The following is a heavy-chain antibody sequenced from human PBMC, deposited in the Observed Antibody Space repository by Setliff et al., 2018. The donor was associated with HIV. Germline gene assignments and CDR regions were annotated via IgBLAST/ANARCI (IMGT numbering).Heavy chain of an antibody. D-gene: IGHD6-13*01. CDR1: GFTFSSYS. CDR3: ARDGYSSSWYVDSYYMDV. CDR2: ITSSSRTI. Sequence: GGSLRLSCAASGFTFSSYSMNWVRQAPGKGLEWVSYITSSSRTIYYADSVKGRFTISRDNAKNSLYLQMNSLRAEDTAVYHCARDGYSSSWYVDSYYMDVWGKGNTVTVSS. J-gene: IGHJ6*03. V-gene: IGHV3-48*01.